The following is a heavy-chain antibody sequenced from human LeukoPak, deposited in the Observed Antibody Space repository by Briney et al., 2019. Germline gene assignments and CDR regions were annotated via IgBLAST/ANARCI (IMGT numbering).Heavy chain of an antibody. CDR3: AREEYALNSCMDF. CDR1: GASVTSTGYC. D-gene: IGHD2-2*01. Sequence: PSETLSLTCTVSGASVTSTGYCWAWLRQPPGKGLEWIGSIYDNGNTYYNPPLTSRVTLSLDTSKNQFSLKLSSVTAADTAVYYCAREEYALNSCMDFWGKGTTVTVSS. J-gene: IGHJ6*03. CDR2: IYDNGNT. V-gene: IGHV4-39*07.